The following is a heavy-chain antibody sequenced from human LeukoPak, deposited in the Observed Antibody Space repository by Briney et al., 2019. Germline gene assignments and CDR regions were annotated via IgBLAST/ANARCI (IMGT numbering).Heavy chain of an antibody. CDR1: GFTFSSYA. Sequence: GGSLKLSCTASGFTFSSYAMSWVRQAPGKGLEWVSAVSGGGDDTYYADSVKGRFTISRDNSKNTLYLQMNSLRVEDTAIYYCVKEMGSVDTAMVSLSRLGYWGQGTLVTVSP. V-gene: IGHV3-23*01. J-gene: IGHJ4*02. CDR2: VSGGGDDT. D-gene: IGHD5-18*01. CDR3: VKEMGSVDTAMVSLSRLGY.